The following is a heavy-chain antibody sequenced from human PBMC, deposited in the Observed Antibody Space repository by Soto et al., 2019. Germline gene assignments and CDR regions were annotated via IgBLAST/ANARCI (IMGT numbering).Heavy chain of an antibody. J-gene: IGHJ3*02. D-gene: IGHD3-10*01. CDR3: ARDLTPSGSWHAFDI. V-gene: IGHV1-18*01. CDR1: GYTFTSYG. Sequence: ASVKVSCKASGYTFTSYGISWVRQAPGQGLEWMGWISAYNGNTNYAQKLQGRVTMTTDTSTSTAYMELRSLRSDDTAVYYCARDLTPSGSWHAFDIWGQGTMVTVSS. CDR2: ISAYNGNT.